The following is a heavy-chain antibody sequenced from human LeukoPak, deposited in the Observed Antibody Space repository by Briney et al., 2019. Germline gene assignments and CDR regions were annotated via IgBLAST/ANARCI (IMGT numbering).Heavy chain of an antibody. CDR1: GGSISSYY. CDR2: IYTSGST. D-gene: IGHD6-19*01. V-gene: IGHV4-4*07. Sequence: PSETLSLTRTVSGGSISSYYWSWIRQPAGKGLEWIGRIYTSGSTNYNPSLKSRVTISVDKSKNQFSLKLSSVTAADTAVYYCARDFPGYSSGWPSWFDYWGQGTLVTVSS. CDR3: ARDFPGYSSGWPSWFDY. J-gene: IGHJ4*02.